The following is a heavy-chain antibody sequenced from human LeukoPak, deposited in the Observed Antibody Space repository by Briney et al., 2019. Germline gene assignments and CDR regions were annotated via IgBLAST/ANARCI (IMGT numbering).Heavy chain of an antibody. CDR1: GFTFSSYW. D-gene: IGHD6-19*01. V-gene: IGHV3-33*08. J-gene: IGHJ3*02. CDR2: IWYDGSNK. CDR3: AEYIAVAGPDAFDI. Sequence: QPGGSLRLSCAASGFTFSSYWMHWVRQVPGKGLEWVAVIWYDGSNKYYADSVKGRFTISRDNSKNTLYLQMNSLRAEDTAVYYCAEYIAVAGPDAFDIWGQGTMVTVSS.